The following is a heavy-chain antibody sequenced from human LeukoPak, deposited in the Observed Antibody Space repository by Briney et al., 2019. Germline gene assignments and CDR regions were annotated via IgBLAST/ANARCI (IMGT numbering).Heavy chain of an antibody. V-gene: IGHV1-18*01. J-gene: IGHJ4*02. CDR3: GRDGVVTSYYFDY. Sequence: GASVRVSCKASGYTFFNYGISWVRQAPGQGLEWIGWISAYDGNTNYAQKLQDRVTVTRDISTSTAYMELRSLRSDDTAVYYCGRDGVVTSYYFDYRGQGTLVTVSS. CDR1: GYTFFNYG. CDR2: ISAYDGNT. D-gene: IGHD3-3*01.